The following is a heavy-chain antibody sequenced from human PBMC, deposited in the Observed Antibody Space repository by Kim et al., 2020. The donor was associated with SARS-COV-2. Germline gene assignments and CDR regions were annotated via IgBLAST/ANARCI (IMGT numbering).Heavy chain of an antibody. CDR1: GYTFTSYD. CDR3: ARGAGHIVATSPPFDY. J-gene: IGHJ4*02. Sequence: ASVKVSCKASGYTFTSYDINWVRQATGQGLEWMGWMNPNSGNTGYAQKFQGRVTMTRNTSISTAYMELSSLRSEDTAVYYCARGAGHIVATSPPFDYWGQGTLVTVSS. D-gene: IGHD5-12*01. CDR2: MNPNSGNT. V-gene: IGHV1-8*01.